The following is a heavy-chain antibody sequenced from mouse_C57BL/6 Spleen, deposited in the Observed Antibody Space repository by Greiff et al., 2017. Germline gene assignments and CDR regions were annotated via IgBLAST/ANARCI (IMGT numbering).Heavy chain of an antibody. CDR1: GYTFTSYW. CDR3: ASTYAMDY. J-gene: IGHJ4*01. V-gene: IGHV1-64*01. Sequence: QVQLQQSGAELVKPGASVKLSCKASGYTFTSYWMHWVKQRPGQGLEWIGMIHPNSGSTNYNEKFKGKATLTVDKSSSTAYMQLSSLTSEDTAVYYCASTYAMDYWGQGTSVTVSS. CDR2: IHPNSGST.